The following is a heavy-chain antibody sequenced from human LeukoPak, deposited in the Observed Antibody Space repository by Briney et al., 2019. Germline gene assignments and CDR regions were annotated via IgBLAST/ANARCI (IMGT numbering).Heavy chain of an antibody. CDR2: IYYSGST. J-gene: IGHJ4*02. CDR1: GGSISSGDYY. D-gene: IGHD6-19*01. CDR3: ARSGSGGWIDH. Sequence: PSETLSPTCTVSGGSISSGDYYWSWIRQPPGKGLEWIGYIYYSGSTYYNPSLKSRVTISVDTSKNQFSLQLNSVTPEDTAVYYCARSGSGGWIDHWGQGTLVTVSS. V-gene: IGHV4-30-4*01.